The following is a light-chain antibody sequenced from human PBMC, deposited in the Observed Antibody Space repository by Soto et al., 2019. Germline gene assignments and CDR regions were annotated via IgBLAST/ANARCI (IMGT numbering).Light chain of an antibody. CDR1: QGISNY. V-gene: IGKV1-27*01. J-gene: IGKJ1*01. Sequence: DIQMTQSPSSLSASVGDRVTITCRASQGISNYLAWYQQKPGKVPKLLIYAASTLQSGVPSRVSGSGSGTDFTLTISSLQPEDVATYYCQKYNGAPWTFGQGTKVEIE. CDR3: QKYNGAPWT. CDR2: AAS.